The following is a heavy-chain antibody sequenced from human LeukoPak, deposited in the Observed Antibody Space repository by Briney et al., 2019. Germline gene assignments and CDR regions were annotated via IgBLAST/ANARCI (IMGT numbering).Heavy chain of an antibody. CDR3: ARDLGPYNWFDP. Sequence: SETLSLTCTVSGGSISSYYWSWIRQPPGKGLEWVGYIYYSGSTNYNPSLKSRVTISVDTSKNQLSLKLSSVTAADTAVYYCARDLGPYNWFDPWGQGTLVTVSS. D-gene: IGHD3-16*01. J-gene: IGHJ5*02. CDR2: IYYSGST. CDR1: GGSISSYY. V-gene: IGHV4-59*01.